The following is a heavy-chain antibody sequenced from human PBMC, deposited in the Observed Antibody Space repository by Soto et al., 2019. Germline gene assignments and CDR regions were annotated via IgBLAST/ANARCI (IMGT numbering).Heavy chain of an antibody. CDR2: IWYDGSNK. Sequence: QVQLVESGGGVVQPGRSLRLSCAASGFTFSSYGMHWVRQAPGKGLERVAVIWYDGSNKYYADSVKGRFTISRDNSKNTLYLQMNSLRAEGTAVYYCAREGLSLGLLWGQGTLVTVSS. J-gene: IGHJ4*02. CDR1: GFTFSSYG. D-gene: IGHD1-26*01. V-gene: IGHV3-33*01. CDR3: AREGLSLGLL.